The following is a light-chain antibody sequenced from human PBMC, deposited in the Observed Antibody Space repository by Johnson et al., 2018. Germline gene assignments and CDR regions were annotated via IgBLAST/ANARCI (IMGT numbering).Light chain of an antibody. CDR1: SSNIGNNY. CDR3: GKWNRTLSAGNV. Sequence: QSVLTQPPSVSAAPGQKVTISCSGSSSNIGNNYVSWSQQLPGTAPKLLIYENNQRPSGFPARFSGSKSGTSATLGITGLQTGDEADYYCGKWNRTLSAGNVFGTETKVTVL. V-gene: IGLV1-51*02. J-gene: IGLJ1*01. CDR2: ENN.